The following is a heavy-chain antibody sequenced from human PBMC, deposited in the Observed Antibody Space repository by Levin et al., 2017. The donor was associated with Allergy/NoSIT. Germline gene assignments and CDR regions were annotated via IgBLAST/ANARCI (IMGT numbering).Heavy chain of an antibody. J-gene: IGHJ3*02. CDR3: SKPAYTRGWYGGHGFDI. CDR2: ISYDGRNE. V-gene: IGHV3-30*18. CDR1: GFIFSTYG. D-gene: IGHD6-19*01. Sequence: GGSLRLSCAASGFIFSTYGMHWVRQAPGKGLEWLAVISYDGRNEHYADSVQGRFTISRDNSKNTLDLQMNSLRPEETAVYYCSKPAYTRGWYGGHGFDIWGQGTVVTVSS.